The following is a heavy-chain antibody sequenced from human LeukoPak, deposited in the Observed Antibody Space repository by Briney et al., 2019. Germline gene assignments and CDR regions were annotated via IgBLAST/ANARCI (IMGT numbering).Heavy chain of an antibody. V-gene: IGHV4-59*01. J-gene: IGHJ4*02. CDR3: AGRAARFFDY. CDR2: IFYSGSS. CDR1: GDSLNSYY. D-gene: IGHD6-25*01. Sequence: SETLSLTCTVSGDSLNSYYWTWIRQPPGEGLQWIGYIFYSGSSNYNASLRSRVAISVDTSKNQFSLKLTSVTAAATAVYYCAGRAARFFDYWGQGILVTVSS.